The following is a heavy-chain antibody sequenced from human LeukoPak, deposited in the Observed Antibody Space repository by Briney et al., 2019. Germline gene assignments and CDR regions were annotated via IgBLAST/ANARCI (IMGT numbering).Heavy chain of an antibody. CDR1: GFTFSSYW. D-gene: IGHD6-13*01. J-gene: IGHJ6*02. V-gene: IGHV3-7*01. CDR3: ARGIKLVPNYYYYGMDV. CDR2: IKQDGSEK. Sequence: PGGSLRLSRAASGFTFSSYWMSWVRQAPGKGLEWVANIKQDGSEKYYVDSVKGRFTISRDNAKNSLYLQMNSLRAEDTAVYYCARGIKLVPNYYYYGMDVWGQGTTVTVSS.